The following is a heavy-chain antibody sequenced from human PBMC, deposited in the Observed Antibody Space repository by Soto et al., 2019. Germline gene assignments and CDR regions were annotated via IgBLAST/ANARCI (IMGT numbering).Heavy chain of an antibody. CDR3: ATSQRITMVRGVITYYYYYMDV. CDR2: MNPNSGNT. D-gene: IGHD3-10*01. CDR1: GYTFTSYD. V-gene: IGHV1-8*01. Sequence: ASVKVSCKASGYTFTSYDINWVRQATGQGLEWMGWMNPNSGNTGYAQKFQGRVTMTRNTSISTAYMELSSLRSEDTAVYYCATSQRITMVRGVITYYYYYMDVWGKGTTVTVSS. J-gene: IGHJ6*03.